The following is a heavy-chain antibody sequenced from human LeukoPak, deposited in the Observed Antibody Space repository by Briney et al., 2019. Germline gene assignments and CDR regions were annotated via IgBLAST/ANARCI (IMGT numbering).Heavy chain of an antibody. V-gene: IGHV1-2*02. J-gene: IGHJ5*02. Sequence: ASVKVSCKASGFTFNAYYMHWVRQAPGQGLEWMGWINPNTGGTNYAQKFQGRVTMTRDTSISTAYMELSRLRSDDTAVYYCARRYCSGGGCWGWFAPWGQGTLVTVSS. CDR3: ARRYCSGGGCWGWFAP. D-gene: IGHD2-15*01. CDR1: GFTFNAYY. CDR2: INPNTGGT.